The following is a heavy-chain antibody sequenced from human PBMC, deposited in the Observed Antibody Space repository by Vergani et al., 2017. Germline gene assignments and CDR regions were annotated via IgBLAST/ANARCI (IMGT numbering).Heavy chain of an antibody. D-gene: IGHD3-22*01. CDR1: GFRFSSYG. CDR3: ARLSYDTTPYLQGGYDC. Sequence: VQLVEPGGGVVQPGRSLRLSCAASGFRFSSYGMNWVRQAPGKGLEWVSAISARYPSTYYADSVKGRFTISRDNSKNMLYLQMNSLRAEDTAVYYCARLSYDTTPYLQGGYDCWGQGTLVSVSS. V-gene: IGHV3-23*04. J-gene: IGHJ4*02. CDR2: ISARYPST.